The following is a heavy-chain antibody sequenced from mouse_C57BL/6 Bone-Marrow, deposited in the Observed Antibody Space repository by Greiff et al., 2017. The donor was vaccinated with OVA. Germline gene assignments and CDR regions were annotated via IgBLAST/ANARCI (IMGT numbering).Heavy chain of an antibody. Sequence: EVKLQESGPELVKPGASVKISCKASGYTFTDYYMNWVKPSHGKRLEWIGDIYPNNGGTSYNQKFKGKATLTVDKSSSTAYMELRSLTSEDSAVYFCARPLNYWYFDVWGTGTTVTVSS. CDR2: IYPNNGGT. J-gene: IGHJ1*03. V-gene: IGHV1-26*01. CDR3: ARPLNYWYFDV. CDR1: GYTFTDYY.